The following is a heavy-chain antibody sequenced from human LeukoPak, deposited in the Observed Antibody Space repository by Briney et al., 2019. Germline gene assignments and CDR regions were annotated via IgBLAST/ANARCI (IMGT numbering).Heavy chain of an antibody. J-gene: IGHJ5*02. Sequence: PSETLSLTCDVSGGSCDDYYCSWIRQPPGKGLEWIGEIHPHGIFYYNSSLMSRVTISIDTSKSQFSLRLTSVTAADTAFYYCARGRDRSNAGDLWGQGSLVTVSS. CDR2: IHPHGIF. D-gene: IGHD5-24*01. CDR1: GGSCDDYY. CDR3: ARGRDRSNAGDL. V-gene: IGHV4-34*01.